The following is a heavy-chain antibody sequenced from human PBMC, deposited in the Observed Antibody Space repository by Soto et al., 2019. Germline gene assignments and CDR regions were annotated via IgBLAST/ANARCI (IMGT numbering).Heavy chain of an antibody. CDR2: TLYRSSKWYN. CDR1: GDSASTNIAA. CDR3: ARDAAPTLNYPHGMDV. V-gene: IGHV6-1*01. Sequence: LSLTCAISGDSASTNIAAWSWIRQSPSRGLEWLGRTLYRSSKWYNEYAVSVKSRMTINPDTSKNQFSLQLNSVTPEDTAVYYCARDAAPTLNYPHGMDVWGQGTAVTVSS. J-gene: IGHJ6*02. D-gene: IGHD1-7*01.